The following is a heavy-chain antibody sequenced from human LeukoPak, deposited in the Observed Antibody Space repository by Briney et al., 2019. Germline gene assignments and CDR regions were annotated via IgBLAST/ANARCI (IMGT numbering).Heavy chain of an antibody. V-gene: IGHV3-48*04. D-gene: IGHD3-22*01. CDR1: GFTFSSYD. J-gene: IGHJ1*01. CDR2: IDSGSTTI. Sequence: GGSLRLSCAASGFTFSSYDMNWVRQAPGKGLEWVSYIDSGSTTIYYADSVKGRFTISRDNAKNSLYLQMNSLRAEDTAVYYCAREALGYDSSGYDAGFLQHWGQGTLVTVSS. CDR3: AREALGYDSSGYDAGFLQH.